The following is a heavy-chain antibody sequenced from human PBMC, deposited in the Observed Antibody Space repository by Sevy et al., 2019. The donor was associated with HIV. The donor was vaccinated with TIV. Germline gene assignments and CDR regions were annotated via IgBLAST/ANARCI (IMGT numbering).Heavy chain of an antibody. Sequence: GGSLRLSCAASGFTFSSYSMNWVRQAPGKGLEWVSSISSSSSYIYYADSVKGRFTISRDNAKNSLYLQMNSLRAEDTDVYYCASHYYAGQGDAFDIWGQGTMVTVSS. CDR3: ASHYYAGQGDAFDI. CDR1: GFTFSSYS. J-gene: IGHJ3*02. CDR2: ISSSSSYI. V-gene: IGHV3-21*01. D-gene: IGHD3-10*01.